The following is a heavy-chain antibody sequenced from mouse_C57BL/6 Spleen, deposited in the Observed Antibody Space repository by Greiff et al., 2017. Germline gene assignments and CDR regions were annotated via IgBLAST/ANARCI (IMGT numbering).Heavy chain of an antibody. CDR1: GYSITSGYY. D-gene: IGHD1-1*01. Sequence: EVKLQESGPGLVKPSQSLSLTCSVTGYSITSGYYWNWIRQFPGNKLEWMGYISYDGSNNYNPSLKNRISITRDTSKNQFFLKLNSVTTEDTATYYCARRGRDGSSSWFAYWGQGTLVTVSA. J-gene: IGHJ3*01. CDR3: ARRGRDGSSSWFAY. CDR2: ISYDGSN. V-gene: IGHV3-6*01.